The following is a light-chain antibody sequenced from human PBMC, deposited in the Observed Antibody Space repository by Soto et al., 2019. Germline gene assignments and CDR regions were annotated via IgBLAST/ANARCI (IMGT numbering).Light chain of an antibody. CDR2: DTS. CDR1: QSVSSL. Sequence: IVLTQSPATLSVSPGERATLSCRASQSVSSLLAWYQQKPRQAPRLLIYDTSTRATGIPASFRGSGSGTDFTLTISSLQSEDFAIYYCQQYNIWPYTFGQGTKLEIK. CDR3: QQYNIWPYT. V-gene: IGKV3-15*01. J-gene: IGKJ2*01.